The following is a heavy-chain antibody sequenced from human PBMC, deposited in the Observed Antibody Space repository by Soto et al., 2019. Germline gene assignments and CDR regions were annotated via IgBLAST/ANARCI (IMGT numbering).Heavy chain of an antibody. J-gene: IGHJ4*02. CDR1: GGSVSSFH. Sequence: PSETLSLTCTVSGGSVSSFHWSWIRQSPGKGLEWIGYVFYTGNTKYNPALKRRVTISVDTSKKQFSLKLSSVSAADTGLYYCAGSYSGTFYGYDIWGQGILVTVSS. V-gene: IGHV4-59*02. CDR2: VFYTGNT. CDR3: AGSYSGTFYGYDI. D-gene: IGHD1-26*01.